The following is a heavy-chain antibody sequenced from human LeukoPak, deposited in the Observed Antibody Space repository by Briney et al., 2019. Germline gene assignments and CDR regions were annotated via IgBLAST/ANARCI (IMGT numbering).Heavy chain of an antibody. J-gene: IGHJ6*04. CDR3: AGDVNYYGMDV. CDR1: GFTFSSYW. Sequence: SLGVLRLSCAASGFTFSSYWMSWVRQAPGKGLEWVANIKQDGSEKYYVDPVKGRFTISRDNAKNSLYLQMNSLRAEDTAVYYCAGDVNYYGMDVWGKGTTVTVSS. CDR2: IKQDGSEK. V-gene: IGHV3-7*03.